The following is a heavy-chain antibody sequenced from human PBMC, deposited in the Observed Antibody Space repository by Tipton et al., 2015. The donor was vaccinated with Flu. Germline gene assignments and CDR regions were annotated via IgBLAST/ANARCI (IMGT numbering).Heavy chain of an antibody. CDR3: ARHVVESAVAAAY. J-gene: IGHJ4*02. D-gene: IGHD6-19*01. Sequence: GLVKPSETLSLTCAVSGYSISSGYYWGWVRQPPGKGLEWIGTIYHSGSTYYNPSLKSRLTMSVDTSKNQFSLKLTSVTAADTAVYYCARHVVESAVAAAYWGQGTLVTVSS. V-gene: IGHV4-38-2*01. CDR1: GYSISSGYY. CDR2: IYHSGST.